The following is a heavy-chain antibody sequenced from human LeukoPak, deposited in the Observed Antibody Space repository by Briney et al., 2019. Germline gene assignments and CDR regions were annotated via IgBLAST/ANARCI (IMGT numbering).Heavy chain of an antibody. J-gene: IGHJ4*02. CDR2: IYYSGST. D-gene: IGHD6-19*01. Sequence: SETLSLTCTVSGGSISSYYWSWIRQPPGKGLEWIGYIYYSGSTNYNPSLKSRVTISVDTSKNQFSLKLSSVTAADTAVYYCATLLGWSSGWYFGYWGQGTLVTVSP. CDR3: ATLLGWSSGWYFGY. CDR1: GGSISSYY. V-gene: IGHV4-59*01.